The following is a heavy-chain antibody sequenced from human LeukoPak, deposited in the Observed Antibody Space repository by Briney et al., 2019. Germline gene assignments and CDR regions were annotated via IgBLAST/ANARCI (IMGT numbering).Heavy chain of an antibody. CDR2: MSYSGRT. Sequence: PSETLSLICNVSGASISAYYWTWIRQSPEKGLEWIASMSYSGRTDSNPSLKSRVSMSVGPSKSQFSLRLTSVTAADTAIYYCAQQVVGTSNSFDVWGQGTFVAVSS. V-gene: IGHV4-59*01. J-gene: IGHJ3*01. CDR1: GASISAYY. CDR3: AQQVVGTSNSFDV. D-gene: IGHD6-13*01.